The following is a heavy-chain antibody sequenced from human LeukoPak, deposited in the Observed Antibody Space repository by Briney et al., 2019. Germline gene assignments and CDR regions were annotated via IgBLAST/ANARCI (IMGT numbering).Heavy chain of an antibody. D-gene: IGHD3-10*01. CDR3: ARDFNYGSGSNYYCYMDV. CDR1: GFTVSSNY. CDR2: IYSGGST. J-gene: IGHJ6*03. Sequence: SGGSLRLSCAASGFTVSSNYMSWVRQAPGKGLEWVSVIYSGGSTYYADSVKGRFTISRDNSKNTLYLQMNSLRAEDTAVYYCARDFNYGSGSNYYCYMDVWGKGTTVTVSS. V-gene: IGHV3-53*01.